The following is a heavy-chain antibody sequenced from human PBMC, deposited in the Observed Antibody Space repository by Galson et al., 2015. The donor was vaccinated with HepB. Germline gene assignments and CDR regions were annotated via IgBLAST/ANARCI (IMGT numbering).Heavy chain of an antibody. D-gene: IGHD3-10*01. CDR3: VRAGDSDGYFDS. CDR1: GFTFSNYG. J-gene: IGHJ4*02. CDR2: IWYDGSNK. V-gene: IGHV3-33*01. Sequence: SLRLSCAASGFTFSNYGIHWVRQAPGKGLEWVAVIWYDGSNKYYADSVKGRFTISRDNSKNTLYLQMNSLRAEDTAVYYCVRAGDSDGYFDSWGQGTLATVSS.